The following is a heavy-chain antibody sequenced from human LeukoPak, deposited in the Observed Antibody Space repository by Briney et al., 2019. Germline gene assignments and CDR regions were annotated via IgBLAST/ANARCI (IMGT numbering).Heavy chain of an antibody. CDR1: GFTFSSYS. V-gene: IGHV3-48*04. CDR2: ISSSSTTI. D-gene: IGHD3-22*01. J-gene: IGHJ4*02. Sequence: PGGSLRLSCAASGFTFSSYSMMWVRQAPGKGLEWVSYISSSSTTIHYADSVMGRSTISRDNAKNSVYLQINSLRAEDTAIYYCARRGYSDSSGYDYWGQGTLVTVSS. CDR3: ARRGYSDSSGYDY.